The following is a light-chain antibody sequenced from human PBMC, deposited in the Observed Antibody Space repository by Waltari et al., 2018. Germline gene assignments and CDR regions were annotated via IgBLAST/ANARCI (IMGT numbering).Light chain of an antibody. Sequence: QAVLTQEPSLTVSPGGTVTLTCGFRTGAVTRCSYPYWFQQKPGQAPRTLIYDTSNKHSWTPARFSGSLLGDKAALILSGAQPEDEAEYYCFVFHNNARVFGGGTKLTVL. CDR1: TGAVTRCSY. V-gene: IGLV7-46*01. J-gene: IGLJ3*02. CDR2: DTS. CDR3: FVFHNNARV.